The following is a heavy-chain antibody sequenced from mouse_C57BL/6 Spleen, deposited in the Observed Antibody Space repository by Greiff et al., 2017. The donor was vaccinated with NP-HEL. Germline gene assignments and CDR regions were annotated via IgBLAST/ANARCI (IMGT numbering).Heavy chain of an antibody. V-gene: IGHV1-54*01. J-gene: IGHJ4*01. D-gene: IGHD2-4*01. CDR1: GYAFTNYL. Sequence: VQLQQSGAELVRPGTSVKVSCKASGYAFTNYLIEWVKQRPGQGLEWIGVINPGSGGTNYNEKFKGKATLTADKSSSTAYMQLSSLTSEDSAVYFCARWIYDYDKRSAMDYWGQGTSVTVSS. CDR2: INPGSGGT. CDR3: ARWIYDYDKRSAMDY.